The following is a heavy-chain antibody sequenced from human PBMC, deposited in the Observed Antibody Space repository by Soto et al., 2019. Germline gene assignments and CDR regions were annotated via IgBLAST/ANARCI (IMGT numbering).Heavy chain of an antibody. CDR3: ARQGRTGTDLVNYGMDV. V-gene: IGHV1-69*12. Sequence: QVPLVQSGAEVKKPGSSVKVSCKASGGTFSSYAISWVRQAPGQGLEWMGGIIPIFGTANYAQKFQGRVTITADESTSTAYMELSSLRSEDTAVYYCARQGRTGTDLVNYGMDVWGQGTTVTVSS. J-gene: IGHJ6*02. CDR2: IIPIFGTA. D-gene: IGHD1-1*01. CDR1: GGTFSSYA.